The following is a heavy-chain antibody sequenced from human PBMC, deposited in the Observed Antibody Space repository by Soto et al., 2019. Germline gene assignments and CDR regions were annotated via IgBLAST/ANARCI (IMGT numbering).Heavy chain of an antibody. D-gene: IGHD6-13*01. Sequence: EVQLVESGGGLVQSGGSLRLSCAASGFTVSTSYMSWVRQAPGKGLEWVSVMYSGGNTYYRDSVKGRFTISRDNSKNTLHLQMNSLRAEDTGVYFCASDQGTAAGALDSWGQGTLVTVSS. CDR1: GFTVSTSY. CDR3: ASDQGTAAGALDS. V-gene: IGHV3-66*01. CDR2: MYSGGNT. J-gene: IGHJ4*02.